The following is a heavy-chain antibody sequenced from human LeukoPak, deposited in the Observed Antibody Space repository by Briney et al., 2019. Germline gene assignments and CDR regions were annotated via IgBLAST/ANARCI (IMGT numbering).Heavy chain of an antibody. D-gene: IGHD2-15*01. V-gene: IGHV3-23*01. CDR2: ISDSGGRK. J-gene: IGHJ6*02. Sequence: WFWQSHGKGLEWVSDISDSGGRKYYADSVKGRFTISRDNSKNTVYLEMNSLRAEDTAIYYCAKDKGYCSSDVCYPPYGMDVWGQGTTVTVSS. CDR3: AKDKGYCSSDVCYPPYGMDV.